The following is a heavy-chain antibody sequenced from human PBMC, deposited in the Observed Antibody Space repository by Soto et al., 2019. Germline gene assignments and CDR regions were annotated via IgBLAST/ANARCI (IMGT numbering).Heavy chain of an antibody. V-gene: IGHV3-21*01. Sequence: PGGSLRLSCAASGFTFSSYSMNWVRQAPGKGLEWVSSISSSSSYIYYADSVKGRFTISRDNAKNSLYLQMNSLRAEDTAVYYCARGHYYDSSGYRGSGDWFDPWGQGTLVTVSS. J-gene: IGHJ5*02. CDR2: ISSSSSYI. CDR3: ARGHYYDSSGYRGSGDWFDP. D-gene: IGHD3-22*01. CDR1: GFTFSSYS.